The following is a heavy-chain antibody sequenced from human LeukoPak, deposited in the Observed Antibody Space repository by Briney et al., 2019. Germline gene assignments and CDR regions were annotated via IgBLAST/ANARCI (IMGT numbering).Heavy chain of an antibody. J-gene: IGHJ5*02. CDR1: GYTFTSYA. Sequence: ASVKVSRKASGYTFTSYAMHWVRQAPGQRLEWMGWINAGNGNTKYSQKFQGRVTITRDTSASTAYMELSSLRSEDTAVYYCARLMRGNWFDPWGQGTLVTVSS. D-gene: IGHD2-8*01. CDR2: INAGNGNT. V-gene: IGHV1-3*01. CDR3: ARLMRGNWFDP.